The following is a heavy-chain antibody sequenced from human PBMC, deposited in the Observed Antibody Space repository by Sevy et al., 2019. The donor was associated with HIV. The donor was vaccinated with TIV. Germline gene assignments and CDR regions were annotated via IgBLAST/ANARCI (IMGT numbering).Heavy chain of an antibody. V-gene: IGHV3-7*01. D-gene: IGHD6-19*01. CDR3: ATGAGL. CDR2: IKEDGSEQ. Sequence: GESLKISCVVSGLTFSNYWMTWVRQAPGKGLEWVANIKEDGSEQYYLFSLKDRFTISRDNAKNSLFLQMNSLRVDDTGVYYCATGAGLWGQGTLVTVSS. CDR1: GLTFSNYW. J-gene: IGHJ4*02.